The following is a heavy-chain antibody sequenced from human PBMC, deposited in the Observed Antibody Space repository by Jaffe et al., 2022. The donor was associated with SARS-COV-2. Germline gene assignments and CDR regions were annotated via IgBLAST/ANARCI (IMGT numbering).Heavy chain of an antibody. CDR2: ISYSGNT. Sequence: QLQLQESGPGLVKPSETLSLTCTVSGGSISSNSHYWGWIRQPPGKGLEWIGSISYSGNTNYNPSLKSRVTISVDTSKNQFSLKVNSVTAADTAIYYCARRPYLYMDVWGRGTTVTVSS. V-gene: IGHV4-39*01. CDR3: ARRPYLYMDV. J-gene: IGHJ6*03. CDR1: GGSISSNSHY.